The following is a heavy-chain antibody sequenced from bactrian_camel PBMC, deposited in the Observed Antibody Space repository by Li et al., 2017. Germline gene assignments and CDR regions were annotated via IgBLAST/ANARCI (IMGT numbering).Heavy chain of an antibody. V-gene: IGHV3S40*01. D-gene: IGHD5*01. J-gene: IGHJ4*01. Sequence: VQLVESGGGLVQPGGSLRLSCAASGFTFSSAAMSWVRQAPGKGLEWVSTIGNDASRTYYADSVKGRFTISRDNARSTVYLQMNSLKSEDTARYYCATVDLRTQQGWAYWGQGTQVTVS. CDR3: ATVDLRTQQGWAY. CDR1: GFTFSSAA. CDR2: IGNDASRT.